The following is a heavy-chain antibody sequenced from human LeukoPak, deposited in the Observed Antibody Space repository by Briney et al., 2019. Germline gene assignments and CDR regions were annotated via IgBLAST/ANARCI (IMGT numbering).Heavy chain of an antibody. CDR3: ARDFSPAAAGTRNAFDI. Sequence: GGSLRLSCAASGFTFDDYGMSWVRQAPGKGLEWVSGINWNGGSTGYADSVKGRFTISRDNAKNSLYLQMNSLGAEDTAVYYCARDFSPAAAGTRNAFDIWGQGTMVTVSS. J-gene: IGHJ3*02. V-gene: IGHV3-20*04. CDR1: GFTFDDYG. CDR2: INWNGGST. D-gene: IGHD6-13*01.